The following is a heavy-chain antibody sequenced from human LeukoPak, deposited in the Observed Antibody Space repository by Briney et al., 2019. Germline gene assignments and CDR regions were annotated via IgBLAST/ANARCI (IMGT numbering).Heavy chain of an antibody. CDR2: INPSGGST. D-gene: IGHD1-26*01. CDR3: AASGWELLFDY. CDR1: GHTFTSYY. J-gene: IGHJ4*02. V-gene: IGHV1-46*01. Sequence: ASVKVSCKASGHTFTSYYMHWVRQAPGQGLEWMGIINPSGGSTSYAQKFQGRVTMTRDTSTSTVYMELSSLRSEDTAVYYCAASGWELLFDYWGQGTLVTVSP.